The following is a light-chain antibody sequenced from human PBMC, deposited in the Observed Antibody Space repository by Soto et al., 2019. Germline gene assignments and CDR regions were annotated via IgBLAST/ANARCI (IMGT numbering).Light chain of an antibody. V-gene: IGLV2-14*01. CDR3: SSYTSSSTPVV. Sequence: QSALTQPASVSGSPGHSITLSCTGTSSDVGGYNYVSWYQQHPGKAPKLMIYDVSNRPSGVSNRFSGSKSGNTASLTISGLQAEDEADYYCSSYTSSSTPVVFGGGTKLTVL. CDR1: SSDVGGYNY. CDR2: DVS. J-gene: IGLJ2*01.